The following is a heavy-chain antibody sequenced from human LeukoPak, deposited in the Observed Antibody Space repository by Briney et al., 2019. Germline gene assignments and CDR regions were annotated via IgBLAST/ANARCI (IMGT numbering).Heavy chain of an antibody. D-gene: IGHD3-22*01. J-gene: IGHJ5*02. CDR3: ARGKYYYDDSGGFKS. CDR1: GYTFTTYD. CDR2: MNPNTGNS. V-gene: IGHV1-8*01. Sequence: ASVKVSCKASGYTFTTYDINWVRQATGQGLEWMGWMNPNTGNSGTTQKFQGRVTMTRNTATGTAYMELTSLTSDDTAVYYCARGKYYYDDSGGFKSWGQGTLVTVSS.